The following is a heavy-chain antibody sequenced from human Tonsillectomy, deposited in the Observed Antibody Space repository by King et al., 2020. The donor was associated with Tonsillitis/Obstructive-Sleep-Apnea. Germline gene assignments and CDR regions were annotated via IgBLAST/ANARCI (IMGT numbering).Heavy chain of an antibody. CDR2: INHSGST. J-gene: IGHJ4*02. D-gene: IGHD4-17*01. CDR3: ASDRDDYGDPLDY. CDR1: GGSFSGYY. Sequence: VQLQQWGAGLLKPSETLSLTCAVYGGSFSGYYWSWIRQPPGKGLEWIGEINHSGSTNYNPSLKSRVTISVDTSKNQFSLKLSSVTAADTAVYYCASDRDDYGDPLDYWGQGTLVTVSS. V-gene: IGHV4-34*01.